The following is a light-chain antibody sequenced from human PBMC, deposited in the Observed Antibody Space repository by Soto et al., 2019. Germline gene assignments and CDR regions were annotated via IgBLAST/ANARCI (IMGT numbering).Light chain of an antibody. CDR3: SSYTISNTLPFV. V-gene: IGLV2-14*02. CDR2: EGS. Sequence: SVLTQPASVSGSPGQSITISCTGTSSDVGSYNLVSWYQQHPGKAPKLMIYEGSKRPSGVSNRFSGSKSGNTASLTISGLQAEDEADYYCSSYTISNTLPFVFGTGTKVTVL. J-gene: IGLJ1*01. CDR1: SSDVGSYNL.